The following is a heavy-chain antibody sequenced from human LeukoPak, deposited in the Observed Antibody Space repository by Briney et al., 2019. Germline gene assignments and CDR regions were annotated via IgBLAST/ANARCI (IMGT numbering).Heavy chain of an antibody. CDR1: AFTFDDYA. CDR3: AKDGGLQNYYFDY. V-gene: IGHV3-9*01. Sequence: GRSLRLSCAASAFTFDDYAMHWVRQAPGKGLEWVSGISWNSGRIHYADSVKGRFTISRDNAKNSLYLHMNSLRAEDTALYYCAKDGGLQNYYFDYWGQGTLVTVSS. CDR2: ISWNSGRI. D-gene: IGHD3/OR15-3a*01. J-gene: IGHJ4*02.